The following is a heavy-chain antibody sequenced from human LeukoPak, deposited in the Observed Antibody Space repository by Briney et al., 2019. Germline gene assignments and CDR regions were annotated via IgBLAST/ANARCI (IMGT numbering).Heavy chain of an antibody. J-gene: IGHJ4*02. CDR3: ARAKVRGVRFYY. Sequence: SETLSLTCAVYGGSFSGYYWSWIRQPPGKGLEWIGEINHSGSTNYTPSLKSRVTISVDTSKNQFSLKLSSVTAADTAVYYCARAKVRGVRFYYWGQGTLVTVSS. CDR2: INHSGST. V-gene: IGHV4-34*01. D-gene: IGHD3-10*01. CDR1: GGSFSGYY.